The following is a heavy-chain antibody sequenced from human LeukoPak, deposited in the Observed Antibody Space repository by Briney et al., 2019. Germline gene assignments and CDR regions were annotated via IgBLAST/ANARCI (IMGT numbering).Heavy chain of an antibody. D-gene: IGHD5-18*01. CDR1: GFTFSSYG. CDR2: TSYDGSNK. V-gene: IGHV3-30*18. CDR3: AKAPTKTAMVSAY. Sequence: GRSLRLSCAASGFTFSSYGMHWVRQAPGKGLEWVAVTSYDGSNKYYADSVKGRFTISRDNSKNTLYLQMNSLRAEDTAVYYCAKAPTKTAMVSAYWGQGTLVTVSS. J-gene: IGHJ4*02.